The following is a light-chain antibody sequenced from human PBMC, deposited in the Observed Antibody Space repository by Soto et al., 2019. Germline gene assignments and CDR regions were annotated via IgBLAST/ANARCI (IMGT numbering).Light chain of an antibody. CDR1: RGISNF. CDR3: QNYNSAPRT. J-gene: IGKJ1*01. Sequence: DMQMTQSPSSLSAVVGDRVTITCRASRGISNFLAWYQQRPRKVPRLLIYGASTLQSGVPSRFSGSGSGTDFTLTISSLQPEDIATYYCQNYNSAPRTFGQGTNVDIK. V-gene: IGKV1-27*01. CDR2: GAS.